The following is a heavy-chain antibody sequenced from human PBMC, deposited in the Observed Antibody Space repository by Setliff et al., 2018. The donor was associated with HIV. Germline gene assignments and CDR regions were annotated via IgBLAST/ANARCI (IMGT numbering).Heavy chain of an antibody. CDR2: IYNSGTT. J-gene: IGHJ4*02. CDR3: ARFNALLGSSTYYDY. V-gene: IGHV4-59*11. Sequence: SETLSLTCTVSGGSINSHFWSWIRQPPGKGLEWIGSIYNSGTTNYNPSLKSRAAISVDSSNNQFSLKMTSVTAADTAVYFCARFNALLGSSTYYDYWGPGLLVTVSS. D-gene: IGHD3-22*01. CDR1: GGSINSHF.